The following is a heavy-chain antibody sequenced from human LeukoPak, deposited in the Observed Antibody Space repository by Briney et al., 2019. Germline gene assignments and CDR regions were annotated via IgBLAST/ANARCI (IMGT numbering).Heavy chain of an antibody. CDR2: LYPGDSDT. J-gene: IGHJ4*02. CDR3: ARLSPIYDSSGYYVDY. V-gene: IGHV5-51*01. Sequence: GESLKISCKGSGYSFSTYWIGWVRQMPGKGLEWMGMLYPGDSDTRYSPSFQGQVTMSADKSINTAYLQWSSLKASDTAMYYCARLSPIYDSSGYYVDYWGQGTLVTVSS. CDR1: GYSFSTYW. D-gene: IGHD3-22*01.